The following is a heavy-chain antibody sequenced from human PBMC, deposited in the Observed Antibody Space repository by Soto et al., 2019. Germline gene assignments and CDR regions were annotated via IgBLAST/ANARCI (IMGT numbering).Heavy chain of an antibody. Sequence: GESLKISCAASGFTFSSYAMSWVRQAPGKGLEWVSAISGSGGSTYYADSVKGRFTISRDNSKNTLYLQMNSLRAEDTAVYYCAKEPPAHHSSGLYAFDIWGQGTMVTVSS. D-gene: IGHD6-19*01. CDR3: AKEPPAHHSSGLYAFDI. J-gene: IGHJ3*02. V-gene: IGHV3-23*01. CDR1: GFTFSSYA. CDR2: ISGSGGST.